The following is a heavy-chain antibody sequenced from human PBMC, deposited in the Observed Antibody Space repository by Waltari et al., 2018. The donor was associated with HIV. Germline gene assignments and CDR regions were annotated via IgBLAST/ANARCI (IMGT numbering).Heavy chain of an antibody. CDR3: AKVKKYQALSVFPDYYYGMDV. CDR2: ISYDGSNK. Sequence: QVQLVESGGGVVQPGRSLRLSCAASGLSFSTYGLHWVRQAPGKGLEWVAVISYDGSNKYYGDSVKGRFTISRDDSKNTLSLQMNSLRAEDTAVYYCAKVKKYQALSVFPDYYYGMDVWGQGTTVTVSS. CDR1: GLSFSTYG. D-gene: IGHD2-2*01. V-gene: IGHV3-30*18. J-gene: IGHJ6*02.